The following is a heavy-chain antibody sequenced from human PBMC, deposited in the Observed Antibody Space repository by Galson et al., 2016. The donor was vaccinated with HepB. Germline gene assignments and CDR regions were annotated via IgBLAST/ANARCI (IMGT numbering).Heavy chain of an antibody. J-gene: IGHJ6*02. V-gene: IGHV3-23*01. CDR1: GFTFSTYS. CDR3: AKALAEVVTALEYYGMDV. Sequence: SLRLSCAGSGFTFSTYSMVWVRQAPGKGLEWVSGISGSGGNTYYADSVKGRFTISRDNSKKTLYLQMNSLRAEDTAVYYCAKALAEVVTALEYYGMDVWGQGTTVTVSS. D-gene: IGHD2-21*02. CDR2: ISGSGGNT.